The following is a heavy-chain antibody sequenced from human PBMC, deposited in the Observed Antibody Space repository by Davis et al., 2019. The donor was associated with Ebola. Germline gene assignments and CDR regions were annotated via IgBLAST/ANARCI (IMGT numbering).Heavy chain of an antibody. J-gene: IGHJ5*02. Sequence: GGSLRLSCAASGFTFSSYGMHWVRQAPGKGLDWVAVISSDGSNKYYADSVKGRFTIFRDNSKNTLYLQMNSLRAEDTAIYSCARDQLGYTYGWESWFDPWGQGTLVTVSS. CDR2: ISSDGSNK. CDR3: ARDQLGYTYGWESWFDP. V-gene: IGHV3-30*03. D-gene: IGHD5-18*01. CDR1: GFTFSSYG.